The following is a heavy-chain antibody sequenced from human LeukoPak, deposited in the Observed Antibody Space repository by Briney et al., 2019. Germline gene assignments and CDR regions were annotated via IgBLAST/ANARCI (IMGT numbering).Heavy chain of an antibody. J-gene: IGHJ4*02. CDR1: GYTFTSYG. V-gene: IGHV1-18*01. D-gene: IGHD4-17*01. Sequence: ASVKVSCKASGYTFTSYGISWVRQAPGQGLEWMGWISAHNGNTRNAQKIQGRVTMTTDTSTSTAYMELRSLGSDDTAVYYCARDAPGRNYGDYRELDYWGQGTLVTVSS. CDR2: ISAHNGNT. CDR3: ARDAPGRNYGDYRELDY.